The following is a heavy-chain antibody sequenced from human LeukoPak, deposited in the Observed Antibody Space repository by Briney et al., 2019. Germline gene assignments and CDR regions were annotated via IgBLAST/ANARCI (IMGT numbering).Heavy chain of an antibody. CDR3: ARLQGGVAAAGRAHNWFDP. CDR2: IYPGDSDT. Sequence: PGESLKISCKASGYIFPKSWIGWVRQMPGKGLEWMGIIYPGDSDTRYSPSFQGQVTISADKSISTAYLQWSSLKASDTAMYYCARLQGGVAAAGRAHNWFDPWGQGTLVTVSS. D-gene: IGHD6-13*01. J-gene: IGHJ5*02. V-gene: IGHV5-51*01. CDR1: GYIFPKSW.